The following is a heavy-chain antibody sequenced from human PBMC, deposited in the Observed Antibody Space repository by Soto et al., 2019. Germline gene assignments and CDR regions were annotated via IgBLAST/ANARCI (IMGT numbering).Heavy chain of an antibody. Sequence: SETLSLTCTVSGGSMSSGDYSWTWIRQPPGKGLEWLAYIRPSGSVYYNPSLKSRATISVDRSKNQFSLKVHSVTAADTALYFCARDAYGDFDALDIWGQGTLVTVSS. CDR2: IRPSGSV. CDR1: GGSMSSGDYS. V-gene: IGHV4-30-2*01. CDR3: ARDAYGDFDALDI. J-gene: IGHJ3*02. D-gene: IGHD4-17*01.